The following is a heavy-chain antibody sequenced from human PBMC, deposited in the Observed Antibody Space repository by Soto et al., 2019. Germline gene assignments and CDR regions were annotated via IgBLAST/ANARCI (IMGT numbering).Heavy chain of an antibody. CDR1: GGSFSDYA. Sequence: QVQLVQSGAEVKRPGSSVKVSCQASGGSFSDYAISWVRQAPGQGLEWMGGIIPMLGIADNAQKFQGRVIITPEGYTSTVFMEVRSLRSEDTAVYYCARDGDYYDISGFQRDYHYYGMDVWGQGTTVTVAS. CDR2: IIPMLGIA. D-gene: IGHD3-22*01. V-gene: IGHV1-69*01. J-gene: IGHJ6*02. CDR3: ARDGDYYDISGFQRDYHYYGMDV.